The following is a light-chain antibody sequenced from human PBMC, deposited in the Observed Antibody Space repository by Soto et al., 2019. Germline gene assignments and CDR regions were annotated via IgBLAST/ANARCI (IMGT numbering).Light chain of an antibody. Sequence: DIQMTQSPSTLSAPVGDRVPITCRASQSISNWLAWYQQKPGKAPKLLIYKASTLKSGVPSRFSGSGSGTEFTLTISSLQPDDFATYYCQHYNSYSEAFGQGTKVDIK. V-gene: IGKV1-5*03. CDR2: KAS. CDR3: QHYNSYSEA. J-gene: IGKJ1*01. CDR1: QSISNW.